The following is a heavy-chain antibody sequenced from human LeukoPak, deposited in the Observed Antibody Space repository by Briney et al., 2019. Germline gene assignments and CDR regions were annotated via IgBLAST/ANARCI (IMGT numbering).Heavy chain of an antibody. CDR2: IRVRTGQT. J-gene: IGHJ4*02. D-gene: IGHD6-13*01. CDR3: VRDNSGLAGVSLDL. Sequence: ASVTVSFTASGYMFVIRGFTWVRQAPGQGLEWMGWIRVRTGQTQFAQQFRERFTMTTNASTTTAFMELKSLRPDDTAVYYCVRDNSGLAGVSLDLWGQGTQVTVSS. V-gene: IGHV1-18*01. CDR1: GYMFVIRG.